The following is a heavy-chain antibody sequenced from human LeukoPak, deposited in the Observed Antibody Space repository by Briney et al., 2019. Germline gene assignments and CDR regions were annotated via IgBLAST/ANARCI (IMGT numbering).Heavy chain of an antibody. D-gene: IGHD3-22*01. V-gene: IGHV3-7*01. CDR3: ARGSYYYDSSEKIDY. J-gene: IGHJ4*02. Sequence: PGGSLRLSCAASGFTVRSNYMSWVRQAPGEGLEWVANINQDGSAKYYVDSVKGRFTISRDNAKNTLYLQMNSLRAEDTAVYYCARGSYYYDSSEKIDYWGQGTLVTVSS. CDR2: INQDGSAK. CDR1: GFTVRSNY.